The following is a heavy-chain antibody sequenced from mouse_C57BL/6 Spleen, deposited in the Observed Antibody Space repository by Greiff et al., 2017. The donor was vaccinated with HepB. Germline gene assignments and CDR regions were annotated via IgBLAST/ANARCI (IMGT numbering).Heavy chain of an antibody. CDR3: ARNDDYDGSFAY. J-gene: IGHJ3*01. CDR1: GFSLTSYG. CDR2: IWSGGST. D-gene: IGHD2-4*01. V-gene: IGHV2-2*01. Sequence: VHLVESGPGLVQPSQSLSITCTVSGFSLTSYGVHWVRQSPGKGLEWLGVIWSGGSTDYNAAFISRLSISKDNSKSQVFFKMNSLQADDTAIYYCARNDDYDGSFAYWGQGTLVTVSA.